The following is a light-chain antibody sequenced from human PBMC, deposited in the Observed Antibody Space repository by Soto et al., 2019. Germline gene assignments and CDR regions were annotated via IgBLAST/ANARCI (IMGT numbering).Light chain of an antibody. CDR3: AAWDDSLNGVV. CDR1: SSNIGANT. CDR2: VDN. J-gene: IGLJ1*01. Sequence: QSVLTQPPSASGTPGQRVTISCSGSSSNIGANTANWYQQLPGTAPKLLIYVDNQRPSGVPDRFSGSKSGTSASLAISGLQSEDEADYYCAAWDDSLNGVVFGPGTKLTVL. V-gene: IGLV1-44*01.